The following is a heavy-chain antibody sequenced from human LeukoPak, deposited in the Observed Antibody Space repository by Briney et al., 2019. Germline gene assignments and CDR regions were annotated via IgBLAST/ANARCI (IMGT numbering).Heavy chain of an antibody. D-gene: IGHD1-26*01. Sequence: GGSLRLSCAASGFTFSSYAMHWVRQAPGKGLEWVAVISYDGSNKNYADSVKGRFTISRDNSKNTLYLQMNSLGAEDTSVYYCARSPGILGTNYFDYWGQGTLVTVSS. CDR2: ISYDGSNK. CDR1: GFTFSSYA. CDR3: ARSPGILGTNYFDY. V-gene: IGHV3-30*04. J-gene: IGHJ4*02.